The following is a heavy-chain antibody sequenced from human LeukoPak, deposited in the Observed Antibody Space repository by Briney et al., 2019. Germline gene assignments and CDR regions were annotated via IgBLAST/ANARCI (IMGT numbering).Heavy chain of an antibody. CDR2: ISSSSSTI. D-gene: IGHD2-2*01. Sequence: GGSLRLSCAASGFTFSRYSMIWVRQAPGKGLEWVSYISSSSSTIYYADSVKGRFSISRDNAKNSLYLQMNSLRDEDTAVYYCARDPYQLPTYYFDYWGQGTLVTVSS. CDR1: GFTFSRYS. CDR3: ARDPYQLPTYYFDY. V-gene: IGHV3-48*02. J-gene: IGHJ4*02.